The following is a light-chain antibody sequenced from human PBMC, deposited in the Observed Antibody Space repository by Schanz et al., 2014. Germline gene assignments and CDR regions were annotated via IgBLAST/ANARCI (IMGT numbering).Light chain of an antibody. J-gene: IGKJ1*01. CDR1: QSVTSSY. V-gene: IGKV3-20*01. Sequence: EIVLTQSPGTLSLSPGERATLSCRASQSVTSSYLAWYQQKPGQAPRLLIYGASNRATGIPARFSGSGSGTDFTLTISSLEPEDFALYYCQQYGSAPRTFGQGTKVEIK. CDR3: QQYGSAPRT. CDR2: GAS.